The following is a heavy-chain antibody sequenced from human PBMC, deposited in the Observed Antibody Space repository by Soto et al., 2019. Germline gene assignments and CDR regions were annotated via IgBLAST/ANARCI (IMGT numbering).Heavy chain of an antibody. CDR1: GFTFSSYS. J-gene: IGHJ6*03. Sequence: GGSLRLSCAASGFTFSSYSMNWVRQAPGKGLEWVSYISSSSSTIYYADSVKGRFTISRDNAKNSLYLQMNSLRAEDTAVYYCARVDYGSGSYRRNYYYMDVWGKGTTVTVSS. CDR2: ISSSSSTI. D-gene: IGHD3-10*01. V-gene: IGHV3-48*01. CDR3: ARVDYGSGSYRRNYYYMDV.